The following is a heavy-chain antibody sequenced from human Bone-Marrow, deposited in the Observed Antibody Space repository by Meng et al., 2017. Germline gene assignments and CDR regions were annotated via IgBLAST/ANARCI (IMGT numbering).Heavy chain of an antibody. CDR1: GGSVSCYY. J-gene: IGHJ4*02. V-gene: IGHV4-34*01. CDR2: INHSGST. D-gene: IGHD3-22*01. CDR3: ARDSRTYYYDSSGYTFDY. Sequence: LLRGWGSGLLKPSEPLPLARAVDGGSVSCYYWSCIPQPPGKGLEWIGEINHSGSTNYNPSLKSRVTISVDTSKNQFSLKLSSVTAADTAVYYCARDSRTYYYDSSGYTFDYWGQGTLVTVSS.